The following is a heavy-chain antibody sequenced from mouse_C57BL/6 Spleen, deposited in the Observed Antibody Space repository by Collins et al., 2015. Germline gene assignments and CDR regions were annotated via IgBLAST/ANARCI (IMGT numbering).Heavy chain of an antibody. CDR1: GYTFTSYT. V-gene: IGHV1-4*01. J-gene: IGHJ2*01. D-gene: IGHD2-3*01. CDR3: ASDGFYKDYFDY. Sequence: GAELARPGASVKMSCKASGYTFTSYTMHWVKQRPGQGLEWIGYINPSSDYTKYNQKFKDKATLTADKSSSTAYMQLSSLTSEDSAVYYCASDGFYKDYFDYWGQGTTLTVSS. CDR2: INPSSDYT.